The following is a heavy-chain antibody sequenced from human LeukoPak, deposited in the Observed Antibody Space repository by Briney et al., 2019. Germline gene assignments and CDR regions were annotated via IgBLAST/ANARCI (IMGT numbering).Heavy chain of an antibody. CDR1: GYSISNHYY. CDR2: IYHSGST. CDR3: ARDSSSWSLRAFDI. V-gene: IGHV4-38-2*02. J-gene: IGHJ3*02. Sequence: SETLSLTCTVSGYSISNHYYWGWIRQPPGKGLEWIGSIYHSGSTFYNPSLKSRVTVSVDTSKNQFSLKLSSVTAADTAVYYCARDSSSWSLRAFDIWGQGTMVTVSS. D-gene: IGHD6-13*01.